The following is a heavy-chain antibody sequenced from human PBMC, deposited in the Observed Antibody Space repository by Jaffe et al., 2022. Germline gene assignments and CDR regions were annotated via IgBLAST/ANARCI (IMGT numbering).Heavy chain of an antibody. V-gene: IGHV4-38-2*02. CDR1: GYSISSGYY. CDR3: ARDHYLFSYDYVWGSYRSGSHFDY. CDR2: IYHSGST. J-gene: IGHJ4*02. D-gene: IGHD3-16*02. Sequence: QVQLQESGPGLVKPSETLSLTCAVSGYSISSGYYWGWIRQPPGKGLEWIGSIYHSGSTYYNPSLKSRVTISVDTSKNQFSLKLSSVTAADTAVYYCARDHYLFSYDYVWGSYRSGSHFDYWGQGTLVTVSS.